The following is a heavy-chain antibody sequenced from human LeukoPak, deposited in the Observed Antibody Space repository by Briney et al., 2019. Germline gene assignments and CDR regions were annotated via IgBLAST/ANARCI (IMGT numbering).Heavy chain of an antibody. J-gene: IGHJ4*02. Sequence: GGSLRLSCAASGFTFSSYSMNWVRQAPGKGLEWVSSISSSSSYIYYADSVKGRFTISRDNAKNSLYLQMNSLRAEDTALYYCARDSYSGSYSYFDYWGQGTLVTVSS. V-gene: IGHV3-21*04. CDR2: ISSSSSYI. D-gene: IGHD1-26*01. CDR3: ARDSYSGSYSYFDY. CDR1: GFTFSSYS.